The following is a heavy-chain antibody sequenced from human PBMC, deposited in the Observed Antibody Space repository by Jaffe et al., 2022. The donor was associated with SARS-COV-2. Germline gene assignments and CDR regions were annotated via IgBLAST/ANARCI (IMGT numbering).Heavy chain of an antibody. V-gene: IGHV3-7*01. Sequence: EVQLVESGGGLVQPGGSLRLSCAASGFTFSSYWMSWVRQAPGKGLEWVANIKQDGSEKYYVDSVKGRFTISRDNAKNSLYLQMNSLRAEDTAVYYCARDGDYYDSSGYSDYWGQGTLVTVSS. J-gene: IGHJ4*02. CDR1: GFTFSSYW. CDR3: ARDGDYYDSSGYSDY. CDR2: IKQDGSEK. D-gene: IGHD3-22*01.